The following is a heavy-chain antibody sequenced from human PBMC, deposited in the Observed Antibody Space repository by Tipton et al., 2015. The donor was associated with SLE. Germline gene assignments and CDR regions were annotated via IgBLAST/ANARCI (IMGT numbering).Heavy chain of an antibody. V-gene: IGHV4-39*07. Sequence: TLSLTCTVSDGSISSSSYYWGWIRQPPGKGLEWIGSIYYNGSTNYNPSLKSRVTISVDTSKNQFSLNLSSVTAADTAVYYCARANLQWLVQDYWGQGTLVTVSS. J-gene: IGHJ4*02. CDR1: DGSISSSSYY. CDR2: IYYNGST. D-gene: IGHD6-19*01. CDR3: ARANLQWLVQDY.